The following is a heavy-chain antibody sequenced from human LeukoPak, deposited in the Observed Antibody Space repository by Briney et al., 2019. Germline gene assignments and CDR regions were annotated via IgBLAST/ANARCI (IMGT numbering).Heavy chain of an antibody. J-gene: IGHJ3*02. CDR1: GGSISSYY. D-gene: IGHD3-22*01. CDR2: IYTSGST. CDR3: ASGYDSSGYDAFDI. Sequence: PETLSLTCTVSGGSISSYYWSWIRQPPGKGLEWIGYIYTSGSTNYNPSLKSRVTISVDTSKNQFSLKLSSVTAADTAVYYCASGYDSSGYDAFDIWGQGTMVTVSS. V-gene: IGHV4-4*09.